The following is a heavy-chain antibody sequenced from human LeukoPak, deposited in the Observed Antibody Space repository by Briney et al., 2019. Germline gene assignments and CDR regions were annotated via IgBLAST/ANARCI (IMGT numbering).Heavy chain of an antibody. CDR1: TFSFSNYG. V-gene: IGHV3-30*02. CDR3: AKPGESGYCSGGRCYSFDY. CDR2: IQYDGSDK. J-gene: IGHJ4*02. D-gene: IGHD2-15*01. Sequence: PGGSLRLSCAASTFSFSNYGMHWVRQVPGKGLEWLAFIQYDGSDKYYADSVKGRFTISRDNSRNTLYLQMNSLRVEDTAVFYCAKPGESGYCSGGRCYSFDYWGQGTLVTVSS.